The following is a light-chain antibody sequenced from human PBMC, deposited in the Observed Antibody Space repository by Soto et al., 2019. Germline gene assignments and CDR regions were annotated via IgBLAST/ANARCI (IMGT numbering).Light chain of an antibody. V-gene: IGLV2-14*01. CDR1: SSDVGGYNY. Sequence: QSVLTQPASVSGSPGQSITISCTGTSSDVGGYNYVSWYQQHPGKAPKLMIYEVSNRPSGVSNRFSGSKSGNTASLTISGLQAEDEADYYCSSYTSSSLWVFGGGTKLTVL. CDR3: SSYTSSSLWV. CDR2: EVS. J-gene: IGLJ3*02.